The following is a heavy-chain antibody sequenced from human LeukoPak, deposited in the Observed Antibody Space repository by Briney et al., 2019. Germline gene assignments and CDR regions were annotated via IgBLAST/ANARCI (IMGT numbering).Heavy chain of an antibody. V-gene: IGHV3-23*01. CDR1: GFTFSSYA. CDR3: AKVVWFGELAYYFDY. D-gene: IGHD3-10*01. Sequence: GGSLRLSCAASGFTFSSYAMSWVRQAPGKGLEWFSAISGSGGSTYYADSVKGRFTISRDNSKNTLYLQMNSLRAEDTAVYYCAKVVWFGELAYYFDYWGQGTLVTVSS. J-gene: IGHJ4*02. CDR2: ISGSGGST.